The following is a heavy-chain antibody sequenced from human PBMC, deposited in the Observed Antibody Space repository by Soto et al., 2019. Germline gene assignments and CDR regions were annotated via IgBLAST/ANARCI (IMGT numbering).Heavy chain of an antibody. CDR2: ISYDGSNK. CDR3: ARDTLITMIVVVMAPGAFDI. D-gene: IGHD3-22*01. Sequence: QPGWSLRLSCASSVFTFISYAMQWVRQAPGKGLEWVAVISYDGSNKYYADSVKGRFTISRDNSKNTLYLQMNSLRAEDTAVYYCARDTLITMIVVVMAPGAFDIWGQGTMVTVSS. V-gene: IGHV3-30-3*01. CDR1: VFTFISYA. J-gene: IGHJ3*02.